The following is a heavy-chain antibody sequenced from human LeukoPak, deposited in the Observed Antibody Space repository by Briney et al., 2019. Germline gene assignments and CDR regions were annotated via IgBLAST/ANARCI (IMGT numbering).Heavy chain of an antibody. CDR2: ISSSGSTI. J-gene: IGHJ4*02. V-gene: IGHV3-48*03. Sequence: GGSLRLSCAASGFTFSSYEMNWVRQAPGKGLEWVSHISSSGSTIYYADSVKGRFTISRDNAKNSLYLQMNSLRAEDTAVYYCARDGLEYCSGGSCYYDYWGQGTLVTVSS. CDR3: ARDGLEYCSGGSCYYDY. CDR1: GFTFSSYE. D-gene: IGHD2-15*01.